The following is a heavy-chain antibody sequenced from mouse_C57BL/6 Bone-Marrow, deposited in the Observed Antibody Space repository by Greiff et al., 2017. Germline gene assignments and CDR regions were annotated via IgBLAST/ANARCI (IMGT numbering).Heavy chain of an antibody. J-gene: IGHJ4*01. CDR3: ARGGFYYYGSSYECYAMDY. CDR2: IDPSDSST. CDR1: GYTFTSYC. V-gene: IGHV1-50*01. D-gene: IGHD1-1*01. Sequence: VQLQQPGAELVKPGASVKLSCKASGYTFTSYCMQWVKQRPGQGLEWIGEIDPSDSSTNYNQKFKGKATLTVDTSSSTAYMQLSSLTSEDSAVYYCARGGFYYYGSSYECYAMDYWGQGTSVTVSS.